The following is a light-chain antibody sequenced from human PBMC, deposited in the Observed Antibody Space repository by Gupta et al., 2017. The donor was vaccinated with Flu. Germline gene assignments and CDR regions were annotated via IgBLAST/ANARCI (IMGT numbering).Light chain of an antibody. Sequence: DIVMTQTPLSLSVTPGQPASISCKSSQSLLHSDGKTYLYWYLQKPGQSQQLLIYEVSSRVSGVPDRFSGRGSGTDFTLKISRVEAEDVGVYYCTQRIHLLIPFGRGTKVEIK. J-gene: IGKJ4*01. V-gene: IGKV2-29*01. CDR1: QSLLHSDGKTY. CDR2: EVS. CDR3: TQRIHLLIP.